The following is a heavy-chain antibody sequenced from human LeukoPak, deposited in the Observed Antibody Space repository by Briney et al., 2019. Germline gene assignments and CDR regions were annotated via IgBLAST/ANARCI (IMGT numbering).Heavy chain of an antibody. Sequence: PSETLSLTCTVSGGSISSYYWSWIRQPAGKGLEWIGRIYTSGSTNYNPSLKSRVTMSVDTSKNQFSLKLSSVTAADTAVYYCVRDVFCSGGSCLRAFDYWGQGTLVTVSS. CDR1: GGSISSYY. CDR3: VRDVFCSGGSCLRAFDY. D-gene: IGHD2-15*01. J-gene: IGHJ4*02. V-gene: IGHV4-4*07. CDR2: IYTSGST.